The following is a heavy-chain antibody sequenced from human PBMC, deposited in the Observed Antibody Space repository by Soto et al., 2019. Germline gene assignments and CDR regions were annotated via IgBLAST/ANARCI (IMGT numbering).Heavy chain of an antibody. V-gene: IGHV3-30*18. CDR2: ISYDGSNK. CDR1: GFTFSSYA. CDR3: AKDSGSYYYGSGFDY. Sequence: PGGSLRLSCAASGFTFSSYAMHWVRQAPGKGLEWVAVISYDGSNKYYADSVKGRFTISRDNSKNTLYLQMNSLRAEDTAVYYCAKDSGSYYYGSGFDYWGQGTLVTVSS. D-gene: IGHD3-10*01. J-gene: IGHJ4*02.